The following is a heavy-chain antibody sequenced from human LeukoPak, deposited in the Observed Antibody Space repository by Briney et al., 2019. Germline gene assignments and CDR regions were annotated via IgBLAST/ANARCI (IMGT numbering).Heavy chain of an antibody. J-gene: IGHJ5*02. CDR1: GGSISSYY. CDR2: IYYSGST. CDR3: ARHDFGVATPFDP. V-gene: IGHV4-59*08. Sequence: SETLSLTCTVSGGSISSYYWSWIRQPPGKGLEWIGYIYYSGSTNYNPSLKSRVTISVDTSKNQFSLKLSSVTAADTAVYYCARHDFGVATPFDPWGQGTLVTVSS. D-gene: IGHD3-3*01.